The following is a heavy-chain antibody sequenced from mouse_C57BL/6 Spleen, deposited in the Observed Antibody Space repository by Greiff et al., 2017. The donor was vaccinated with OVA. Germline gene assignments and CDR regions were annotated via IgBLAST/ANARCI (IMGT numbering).Heavy chain of an antibody. CDR2: IDPSDSYT. D-gene: IGHD3-2*02. V-gene: IGHV1-69*01. CDR1: GYTFTSYW. J-gene: IGHJ3*01. Sequence: QVQLQQPGAELVMPGASVKLSCKASGYTFTSYWMHWVKQRPGQGLEWIGEIDPSDSYTNYNQKFKGKSTLTVDKSSSTAYMQLSSLTSEDSAVYYCARSGTAQAIAYWGQGTLVTVSA. CDR3: ARSGTAQAIAY.